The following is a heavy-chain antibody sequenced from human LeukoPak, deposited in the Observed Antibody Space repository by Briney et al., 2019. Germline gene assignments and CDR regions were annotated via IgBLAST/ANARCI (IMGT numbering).Heavy chain of an antibody. D-gene: IGHD3-22*01. CDR3: ARVSFDSSGENYFDY. J-gene: IGHJ4*02. CDR1: GGSITSGGNY. Sequence: SETLSLTCTVSGGSITSGGNYWTWIRQHPGEGLEWIGYISHSGSTYYNPSLKSRVTISVVTSKNQFSLKLSSVTAADTAVYYCARVSFDSSGENYFDYWGQGTLVTVSS. CDR2: ISHSGST. V-gene: IGHV4-61*08.